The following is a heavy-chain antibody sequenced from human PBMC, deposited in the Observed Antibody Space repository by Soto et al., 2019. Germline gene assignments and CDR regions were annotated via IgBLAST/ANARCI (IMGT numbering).Heavy chain of an antibody. CDR3: AREIRYGEQEDDAFDI. D-gene: IGHD4-17*01. CDR1: VGAFSSYA. J-gene: IGHJ3*02. Sequence: SVNVACKSSVGAFSSYAISLVRQAPGQGLEWMGGIIPIFGTANYAQKFQGRVTITADESTSTAYMELSSLRSEYTAVYYCAREIRYGEQEDDAFDIWGQGTMVTVSS. CDR2: IIPIFGTA. V-gene: IGHV1-69*13.